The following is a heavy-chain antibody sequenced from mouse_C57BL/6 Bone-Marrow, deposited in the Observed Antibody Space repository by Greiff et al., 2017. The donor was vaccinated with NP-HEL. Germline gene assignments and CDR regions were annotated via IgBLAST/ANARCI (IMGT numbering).Heavy chain of an antibody. CDR3: ARAPYYSNYDAMDY. Sequence: VQLQQSGPELVKPGASVKISCKASGYTFTDYYMNWVKQSHGKSLEWIGDINPNNGGTSYNQKFKGKATLTVDKSSRTAYMELRSLTSEDSAVYDCARAPYYSNYDAMDYWGQGTSVTVSS. CDR2: INPNNGGT. CDR1: GYTFTDYY. J-gene: IGHJ4*01. D-gene: IGHD2-5*01. V-gene: IGHV1-26*01.